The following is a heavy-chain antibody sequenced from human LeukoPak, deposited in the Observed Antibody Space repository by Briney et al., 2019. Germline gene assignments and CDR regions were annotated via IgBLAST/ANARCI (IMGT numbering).Heavy chain of an antibody. Sequence: GGSLRLSCAASGSTFAAYAMSWVRQARGKGLEWVSAISGSGGSTSYADSVKGRFTISRDNSKNTLSLQMSSLRADDTAVYYCAQESVRPAWGQGTLVTVSS. CDR3: AQESVRPA. CDR2: ISGSGGST. V-gene: IGHV3-23*01. CDR1: GSTFAAYA. J-gene: IGHJ4*02.